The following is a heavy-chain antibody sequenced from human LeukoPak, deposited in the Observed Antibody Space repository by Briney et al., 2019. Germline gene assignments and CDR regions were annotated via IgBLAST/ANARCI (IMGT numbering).Heavy chain of an antibody. CDR1: GFSLTTSGVG. V-gene: IGHV2-5*02. J-gene: IGHJ5*02. Sequence: SGPTLVKPTQTLTLTCTFSGFSLTTSGVGVGWIRQPPGKALEWLALIYWDDDKRYSPSLKSRLTITKDTSKNQVVLPLTNMDPVDTATYYCAQRRCGSTRCQGRWFDTSGQETLVTVSS. CDR3: AQRRCGSTRCQGRWFDT. D-gene: IGHD2-2*01. CDR2: IYWDDDK.